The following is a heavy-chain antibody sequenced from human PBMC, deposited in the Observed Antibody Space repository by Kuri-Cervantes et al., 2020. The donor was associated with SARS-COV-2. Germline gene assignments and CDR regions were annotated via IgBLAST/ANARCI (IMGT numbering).Heavy chain of an antibody. J-gene: IGHJ6*03. CDR3: ARQRDYDFWSGYYYMDV. Sequence: SETLSLTCTVSGGSISSYYWSWIRQPPGKGLEWIGYIYYSGSTNYNPSLKSRVTISVDTSKNQFSLKLSSVTAADTAVYYCARQRDYDFWSGYYYMDVWGKGTTVPSP. CDR1: GGSISSYY. D-gene: IGHD3-3*01. CDR2: IYYSGST. V-gene: IGHV4-59*08.